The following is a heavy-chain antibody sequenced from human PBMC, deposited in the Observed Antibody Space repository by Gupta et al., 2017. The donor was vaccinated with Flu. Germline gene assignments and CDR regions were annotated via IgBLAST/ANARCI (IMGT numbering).Heavy chain of an antibody. V-gene: IGHV3-74*01. CDR3: ARGWANGNYAIG. CDR2: ISADGRTE. Sequence: AASAFIISNYWMDWVGQAQGNGRVWGSRISADGRTEKYEDSGKGRFTISRDKAKSSLYLQMRSPSDEDTAVYYCARGWANGNYAIGWGQGTLITVSS. CDR1: AFIISNYW. J-gene: IGHJ4*02. D-gene: IGHD1-7*01.